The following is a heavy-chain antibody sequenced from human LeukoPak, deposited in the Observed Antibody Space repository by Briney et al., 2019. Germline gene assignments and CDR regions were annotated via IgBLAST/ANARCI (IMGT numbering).Heavy chain of an antibody. Sequence: ASVKVSCKASGYTLTSYDINWVRQATGQGLEWMGWMNPNSGNTGYAQKFQGRVTMTRNTSISTAYMELSSLRSEDTAVYYCARGSVYRVATTDDYWGQGTLVTVSS. J-gene: IGHJ4*02. CDR1: GYTLTSYD. CDR3: ARGSVYRVATTDDY. V-gene: IGHV1-8*01. CDR2: MNPNSGNT. D-gene: IGHD5-12*01.